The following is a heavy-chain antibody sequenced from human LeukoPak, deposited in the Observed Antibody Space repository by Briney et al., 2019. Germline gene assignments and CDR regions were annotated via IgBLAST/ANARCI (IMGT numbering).Heavy chain of an antibody. CDR3: ARVRGGFYSSGWEVGFDY. J-gene: IGHJ4*02. CDR2: INPNSGGT. CDR1: GYTFTDYY. D-gene: IGHD6-19*01. V-gene: IGHV1-2*02. Sequence: ASVKVSCKASGYTFTDYYMHWVRQAPGQGLEWMGWINPNSGGTNYAQKFQGRVTMTRDTSISTAYMELSRLRSDDTAVYYCARVRGGFYSSGWEVGFDYWGQGTLVTVSS.